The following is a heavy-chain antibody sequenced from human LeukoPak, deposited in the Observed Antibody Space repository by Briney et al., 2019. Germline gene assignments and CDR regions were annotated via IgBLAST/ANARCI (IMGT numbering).Heavy chain of an antibody. Sequence: ASETLSLTCAVYGGSFSGYYWSWIRQPPGKGLEWIGEINHSGSTNYNPSLKSRVTISVDTSKNQFSLKLSSVTAADTAVYYCARDPLLSCSGGYCYYDAFDIWGQGTMVTVSS. CDR1: GGSFSGYY. J-gene: IGHJ3*02. V-gene: IGHV4-34*01. D-gene: IGHD2-15*01. CDR3: ARDPLLSCSGGYCYYDAFDI. CDR2: INHSGST.